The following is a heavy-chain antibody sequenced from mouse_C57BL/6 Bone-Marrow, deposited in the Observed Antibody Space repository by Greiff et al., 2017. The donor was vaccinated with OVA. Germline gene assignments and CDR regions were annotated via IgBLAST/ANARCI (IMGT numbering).Heavy chain of an antibody. J-gene: IGHJ1*03. CDR2: IWRGGST. CDR1: GFSLTSYG. D-gene: IGHD1-1*01. Sequence: QVQLQQSGPGLVQPSQSLSITCTVSGFSLTSYGVHWVRQSPGKGLEWLGVIWRGGSTDYNAAFMSRLSITKDNSKSQVFFKMNSLQADDTAIYYCAKKVPYYYGSSLWYFDVWGTGTTVTVSS. CDR3: AKKVPYYYGSSLWYFDV. V-gene: IGHV2-5*01.